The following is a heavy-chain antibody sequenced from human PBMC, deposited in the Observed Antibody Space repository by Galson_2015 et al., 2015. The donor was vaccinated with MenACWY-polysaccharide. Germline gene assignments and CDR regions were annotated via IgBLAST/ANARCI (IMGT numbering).Heavy chain of an antibody. J-gene: IGHJ2*01. V-gene: IGHV4-4*07. D-gene: IGHD4-17*01. CDR1: GGSISSYY. CDR3: ARLDGDYVWYFDL. CDR2: IYTSGST. Sequence: ETLSLHCTGSGGSISSYYWRWIRQPAGKGLGWIGRIYTSGSTNYNPSLKRRVTMSVETSKNQFSLKLSSVTAADTAVYYCARLDGDYVWYFDLWGRGTLVTVSS.